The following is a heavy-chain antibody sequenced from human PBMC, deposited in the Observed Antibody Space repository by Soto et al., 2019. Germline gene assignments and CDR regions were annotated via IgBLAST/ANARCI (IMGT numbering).Heavy chain of an antibody. Sequence: ASVKVSCKASGGTFSSYAISWVRQAPGQGLEWMGGIIPIFGTANYAQKFQGRVTITADESTSTAYMELSSLRSEDTAVYYCARETGIAAAGTWLSYYYGMDVWGQGTTVTVSS. J-gene: IGHJ6*02. V-gene: IGHV1-69*13. CDR1: GGTFSSYA. D-gene: IGHD6-13*01. CDR3: ARETGIAAAGTWLSYYYGMDV. CDR2: IIPIFGTA.